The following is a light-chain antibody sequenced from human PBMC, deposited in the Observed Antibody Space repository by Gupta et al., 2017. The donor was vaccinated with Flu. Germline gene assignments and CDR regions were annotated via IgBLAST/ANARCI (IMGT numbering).Light chain of an antibody. CDR2: DVS. V-gene: IGKV3-11*01. CDR1: QTVSTY. Sequence: GDRATLSCRARQTVSTYLAWYQQRPGQAPRLLMYDVSTRAAGLPARFSGSGSGTDFTLTISSLEPEDFAVYYCQQRVIWPPTFGGGTKVEIK. J-gene: IGKJ4*01. CDR3: QQRVIWPPT.